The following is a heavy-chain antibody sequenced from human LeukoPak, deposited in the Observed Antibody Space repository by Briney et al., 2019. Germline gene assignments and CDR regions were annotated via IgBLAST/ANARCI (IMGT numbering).Heavy chain of an antibody. CDR1: GFSFNTYG. J-gene: IGHJ4*02. CDR3: PRGGPEWPLDY. D-gene: IGHD3-3*01. V-gene: IGHV3-33*01. CDR2: IWYDGSNT. Sequence: GRSLRLSCAASGFSFNTYGMLWVRQAPGKGVECVAVIWYDGSNTYYADSVKGRFTISRDNHKNALYLNMNSLRAEATAVYSCPRGGPEWPLDYWGQRTLVTVS.